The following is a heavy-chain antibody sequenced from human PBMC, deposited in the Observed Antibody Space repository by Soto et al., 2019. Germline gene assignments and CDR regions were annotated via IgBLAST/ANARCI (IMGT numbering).Heavy chain of an antibody. CDR3: ARDGDYGGSRGGMDV. V-gene: IGHV4-59*01. J-gene: IGHJ6*02. CDR2: AYHSADT. CDR1: GVPIRSYF. Sequence: QVQLQESGPGLVKPSETLSLTCTVSGVPIRSYFWSWIRQPPGKGLEWIGCAYHSADTKYSPSLKNRATISTDPAKKQFSLRLSSVTAADTALYYCARDGDYGGSRGGMDVWGRGTTVMVSS. D-gene: IGHD2-15*01.